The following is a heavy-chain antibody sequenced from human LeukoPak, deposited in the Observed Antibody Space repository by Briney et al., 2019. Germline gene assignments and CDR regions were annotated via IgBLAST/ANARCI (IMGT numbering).Heavy chain of an antibody. CDR1: GGSFSGYY. Sequence: SETLSLTCAVYGGSFSGYYWSWIRQPPGKGLEWIGSIYYSGSTYYNPSLKSRVTISVDTSKNQFSLKLSSVTAADTAVYYCARHPIYSGSYSNWGQGTLVTVSS. CDR2: IYYSGST. CDR3: ARHPIYSGSYSN. V-gene: IGHV4-34*01. J-gene: IGHJ4*02. D-gene: IGHD1-26*01.